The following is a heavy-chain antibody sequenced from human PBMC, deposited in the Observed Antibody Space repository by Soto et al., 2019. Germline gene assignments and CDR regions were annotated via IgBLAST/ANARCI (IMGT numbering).Heavy chain of an antibody. CDR2: IKQDGSQT. Sequence: SGGSLRLSCVASGFNFGTYWMSWMRQAPGKGLEWMANIKQDGSQTYYVDKVKGRFTISRDNAKRSLYLRLNILRAEDTAVYYCTRQVGHYWGQGILVTVSS. CDR3: TRQVGHY. V-gene: IGHV3-7*05. J-gene: IGHJ4*02. CDR1: GFNFGTYW.